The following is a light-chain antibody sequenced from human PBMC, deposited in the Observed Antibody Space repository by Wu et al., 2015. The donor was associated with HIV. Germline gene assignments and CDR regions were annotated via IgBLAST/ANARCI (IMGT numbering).Light chain of an antibody. CDR2: DAS. CDR1: QMLPAF. J-gene: IGKJ2*01. CDR3: QQRRYWPLYT. Sequence: SCRASQMLPAFLAWYQQKPGQAPRLLIYDASNRATGIPARFSGSGSGTDFTLTISSLEPEDFAVYYCQQRRYWPLYTFGQGTKLEIK. V-gene: IGKV3-11*01.